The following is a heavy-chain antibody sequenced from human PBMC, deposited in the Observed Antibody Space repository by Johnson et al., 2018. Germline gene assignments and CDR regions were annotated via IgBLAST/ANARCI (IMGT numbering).Heavy chain of an antibody. V-gene: IGHV3-30*03. CDR3: GAFDYGDY. CDR1: GYTFSSHG. J-gene: IGHJ4*02. D-gene: IGHD3-16*01. Sequence: VQLVESGGGVVQPGRSLRLSCAASGYTFSSHGMHWVRQAPGKGLEWITLISHDGSNICYSDSVKGRFTISRDNYKNTVYLQMNNLRVEDTAVYYCGAFDYGDYWGQGTLVTVSS. CDR2: ISHDGSNI.